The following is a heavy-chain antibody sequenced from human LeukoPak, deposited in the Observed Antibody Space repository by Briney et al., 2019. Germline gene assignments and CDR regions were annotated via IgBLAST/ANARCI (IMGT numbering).Heavy chain of an antibody. D-gene: IGHD3-16*01. V-gene: IGHV1-2*02. CDR3: VRELFRHYEWSQRGFDF. CDR2: INAATGDT. Sequence: ASVTVSCKTSGYNFNDYYVNWVRQIPGQAYEWLGWINAATGDTKFAEKFQDRVTLTRDSSVNTAYMDLRSLTSDDAAIYYCVRELFRHYEWSQRGFDFWGQGTLVTVSS. CDR1: GYNFNDYY. J-gene: IGHJ4*02.